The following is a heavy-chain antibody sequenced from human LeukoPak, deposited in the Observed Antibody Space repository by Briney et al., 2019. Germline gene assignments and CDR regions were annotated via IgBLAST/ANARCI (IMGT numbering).Heavy chain of an antibody. CDR1: GGSISSYY. Sequence: SETLSLTCTVSGGSISSYYWSWIRQPAGKGLEWIGRIYTSGSTNYNPSLKSRVTMSVDTSKNQFSLKLSSVTAADTAVYYCARRRKSGSFRLGSWFDPWGQGTLVTVSS. J-gene: IGHJ5*02. V-gene: IGHV4-4*07. CDR2: IYTSGST. CDR3: ARRRKSGSFRLGSWFDP. D-gene: IGHD1-26*01.